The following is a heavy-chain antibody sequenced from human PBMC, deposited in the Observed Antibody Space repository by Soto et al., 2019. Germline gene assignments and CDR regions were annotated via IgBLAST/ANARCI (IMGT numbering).Heavy chain of an antibody. CDR3: TTGSVEGV. CDR2: IKTNTEGGTT. V-gene: IGHV3-15*07. CDR1: GLTISNAW. D-gene: IGHD2-15*01. J-gene: IGHJ6*02. Sequence: EVHLVESGGGFIYPGGSLRLSCAASGLTISNAWMNWVRQAPGKGLEWVGRIKTNTEGGTTDYAAAVKGRFTVSRDDSKNTLYLQMNSLRTKDTAVYYCTTGSVEGVWGQGTTVTVSS.